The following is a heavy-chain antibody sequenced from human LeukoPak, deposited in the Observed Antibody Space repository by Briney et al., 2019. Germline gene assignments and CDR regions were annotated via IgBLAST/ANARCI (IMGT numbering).Heavy chain of an antibody. J-gene: IGHJ4*02. D-gene: IGHD5-18*01. CDR2: IYPDDSDT. CDR1: GYSFTTYW. CDR3: ARIVTTAQDTAMTFDY. Sequence: GESLKISCETSGYSFTTYWIGWVRQRPGTGLEWVGAIYPDDSDTRYSPSFQGQVAISADKSITTAYLQWSSLKASDTAMYYCARIVTTAQDTAMTFDYWGQGTLVTVSS. V-gene: IGHV5-51*01.